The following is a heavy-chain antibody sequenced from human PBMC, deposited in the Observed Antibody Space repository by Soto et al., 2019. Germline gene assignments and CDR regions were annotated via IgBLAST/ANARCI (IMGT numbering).Heavy chain of an antibody. CDR2: ISWNSGSI. Sequence: GGSLRLSCAASGFTFDDYAMHWVRQAPGKGLEWVSGISWNSGSIDYADSVKGRFTISRDNSKNTLYLQMSSLRAEDTAVYYCVKSIPHYYDSSGFLAYWGQGTLVTVSS. V-gene: IGHV3-9*01. D-gene: IGHD3-22*01. CDR1: GFTFDDYA. J-gene: IGHJ4*02. CDR3: VKSIPHYYDSSGFLAY.